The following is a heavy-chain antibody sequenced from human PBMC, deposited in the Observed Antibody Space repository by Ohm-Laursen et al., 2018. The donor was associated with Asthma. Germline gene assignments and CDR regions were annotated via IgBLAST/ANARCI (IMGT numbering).Heavy chain of an antibody. CDR3: ARDEQSGMLPTPGAFYY. D-gene: IGHD2-8*01. CDR1: GFTFSTYA. V-gene: IGHV3-30-3*01. CDR2: ISYDGSNK. J-gene: IGHJ4*02. Sequence: RSLRLSCAASGFTFSTYAMNWVRQAPGKGLEWVAVISYDGSNKYYADSVKGRFTISRDNSKNTLYLQMNSLGAEDTAVYYCARDEQSGMLPTPGAFYYWGQGTLVTVSS.